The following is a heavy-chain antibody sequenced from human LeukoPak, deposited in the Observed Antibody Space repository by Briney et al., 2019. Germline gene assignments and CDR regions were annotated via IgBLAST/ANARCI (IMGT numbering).Heavy chain of an antibody. D-gene: IGHD2-15*01. J-gene: IGHJ4*02. CDR1: GFTVSSNY. CDR2: FYSGGST. V-gene: IGHV3-53*01. CDR3: ARDLRMRGFDY. Sequence: GGSLRLSCAASGFTVSSNYMSWVRQAPGKGLEWVSVFYSGGSTYYADSVKGRFTISRDNSKNTLYLQMNSLRAEDTAVYYCARDLRMRGFDYWGQGTLVTVSS.